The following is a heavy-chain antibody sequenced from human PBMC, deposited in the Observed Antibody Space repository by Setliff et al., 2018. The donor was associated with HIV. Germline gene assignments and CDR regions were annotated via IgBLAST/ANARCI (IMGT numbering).Heavy chain of an antibody. D-gene: IGHD3-10*01. Sequence: SVKVSCKASGGTSNTYAINWVRQAPGQGLEWMGQVITILDITSYAQKFQGRVTITADESTNTMYMGLSSLRSDDTAVYYCAGPRGDEAFDIWGQGTMVTV. CDR1: GGTSNTYA. J-gene: IGHJ3*02. CDR3: AGPRGDEAFDI. CDR2: VITILDIT. V-gene: IGHV1-69*10.